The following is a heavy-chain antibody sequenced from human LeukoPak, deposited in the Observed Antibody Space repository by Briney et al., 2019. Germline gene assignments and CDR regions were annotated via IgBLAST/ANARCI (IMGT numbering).Heavy chain of an antibody. CDR2: LSGSGYNT. D-gene: IGHD2-2*01. CDR3: AKDPYGTRYFDY. CDR1: GFTFSSHA. V-gene: IGHV3-23*01. Sequence: TGGSLRLSCAASGFTFSSHALSWVRQAPGKGLEWVSSLSGSGYNTYYADSVKGRFTISRDNSKNTVYLQMNSLRAEETAVYYCAKDPYGTRYFDYWGQGTLVTVSS. J-gene: IGHJ4*02.